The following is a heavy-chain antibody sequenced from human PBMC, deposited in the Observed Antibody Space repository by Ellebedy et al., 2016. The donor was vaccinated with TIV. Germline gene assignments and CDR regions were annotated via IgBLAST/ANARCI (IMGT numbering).Heavy chain of an antibody. CDR1: AYTFSGYY. CDR2: INSQSGGT. J-gene: IGHJ6*02. Sequence: AASVKVSCKASAYTFSGYYIHWVRQAPGQGLAWMGWINSQSGGTNHAQKFQDRVTMTRDPSISTAYMEVNRLTSDDTAVYYCARSFDTGMDVWGQGTTVTVSS. V-gene: IGHV1-2*02. CDR3: ARSFDTGMDV.